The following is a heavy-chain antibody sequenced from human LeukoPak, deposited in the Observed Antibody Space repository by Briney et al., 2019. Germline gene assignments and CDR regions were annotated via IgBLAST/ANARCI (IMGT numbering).Heavy chain of an antibody. CDR3: EAGGFDY. J-gene: IGHJ4*02. V-gene: IGHV3-30-3*01. Sequence: GGSLRLSCAASGFTFSSYAMHWVRQAPGKGLEWVAVISYDGSNKYYADSVKGRFTISRDNSKNTLYLQMNSLRAEDTAVYYCEAGGFDYWGQGTLVTVSS. CDR2: ISYDGSNK. CDR1: GFTFSSYA. D-gene: IGHD3-16*01.